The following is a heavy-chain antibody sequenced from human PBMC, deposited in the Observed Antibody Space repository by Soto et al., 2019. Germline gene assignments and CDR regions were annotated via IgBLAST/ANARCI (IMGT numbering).Heavy chain of an antibody. CDR3: ARDPTPTLKPIYYFDT. Sequence: GESLKISCAASGFSFSSFGMHWVRQAPGKGLEWVAVISYEGSNKYYADSLKGRFTISRDNFKNTLYLHMNGLRVDDTAVYYCARDPTPTLKPIYYFDTWGQGTPVTVSS. V-gene: IGHV3-30*03. J-gene: IGHJ1*01. CDR1: GFSFSSFG. CDR2: ISYEGSNK. D-gene: IGHD3-22*01.